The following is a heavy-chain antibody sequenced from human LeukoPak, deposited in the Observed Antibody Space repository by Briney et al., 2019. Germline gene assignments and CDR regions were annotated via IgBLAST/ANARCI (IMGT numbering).Heavy chain of an antibody. CDR3: ARITGFY. CDR2: INPNSGDT. Sequence: GSVKVSCKASGYTFTDYRIYWVRQAPGQGLEWMGYINPNSGDTKYGQRFQGRVTISRDTSIRTAYMELSSLRSDDTAVYYCARITGFYLGQGTPVTVSS. D-gene: IGHD1-14*01. V-gene: IGHV1-2*02. J-gene: IGHJ4*02. CDR1: GYTFTDYR.